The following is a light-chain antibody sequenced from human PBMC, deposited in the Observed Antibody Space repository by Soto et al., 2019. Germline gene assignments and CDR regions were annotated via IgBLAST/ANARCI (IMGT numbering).Light chain of an antibody. J-gene: IGLJ1*01. V-gene: IGLV2-14*03. Sequence: QSVLTQPASVSGSPGQSITISCTGTSSDVGGYNYVSWYQSHPGEAPKLIIYDVSNRPSGVSDRFSGSKSGNTASLTISGFQAEDEADYYCSSYTSSISYVFGTGTKVTVL. CDR3: SSYTSSISYV. CDR1: SSDVGGYNY. CDR2: DVS.